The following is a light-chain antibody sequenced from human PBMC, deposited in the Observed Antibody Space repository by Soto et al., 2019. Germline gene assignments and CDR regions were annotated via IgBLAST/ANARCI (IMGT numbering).Light chain of an antibody. V-gene: IGKV3-15*01. J-gene: IGKJ1*01. CDR3: LQYASSRRT. CDR2: GAS. Sequence: DIVMTQSPATLSVAPGERVTFSCRASQGVSRKLAWYQHKPGQAPRLLISGASTGATGIPARFSGSGSGTEFTLTISRLDPEDFAVYYCLQYASSRRTFGQGTKVDIK. CDR1: QGVSRK.